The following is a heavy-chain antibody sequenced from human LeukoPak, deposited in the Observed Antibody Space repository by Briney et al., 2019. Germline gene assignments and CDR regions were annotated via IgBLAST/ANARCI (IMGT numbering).Heavy chain of an antibody. D-gene: IGHD4-17*01. V-gene: IGHV3-21*01. CDR3: ARDWKASRYGDSGDY. CDR2: ISSSSSYI. J-gene: IGHJ4*02. Sequence: GGSLRLSCAASGFTFSSYSMNWVRQAPGKGLEWVSSISSSSSYIYYADSVKGRFTISRDNAKNSLYLQMNSLRAEDTAVYYCARDWKASRYGDSGDYWGQGTLVTVSS. CDR1: GFTFSSYS.